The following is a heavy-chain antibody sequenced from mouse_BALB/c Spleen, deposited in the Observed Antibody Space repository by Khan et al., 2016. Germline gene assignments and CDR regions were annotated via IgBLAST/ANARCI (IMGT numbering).Heavy chain of an antibody. D-gene: IGHD2-1*01. J-gene: IGHJ3*01. CDR1: GYTFTDYS. Sequence: QIQLVQSGPELKKPGETVKTSCKASGYTFTDYSMHWVKQAPGKGLKWMGWINTETGEPTYADDSKGRFAFSLGTSASTAYLQINIPNNEDTATYFCASTDPWFAYWGQGTLVTVSA. V-gene: IGHV9-2-1*01. CDR3: ASTDPWFAY. CDR2: INTETGEP.